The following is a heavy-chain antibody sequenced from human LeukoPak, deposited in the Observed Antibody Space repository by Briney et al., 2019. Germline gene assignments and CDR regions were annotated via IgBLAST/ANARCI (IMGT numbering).Heavy chain of an antibody. CDR1: GGTFSSYA. CDR2: IIPIFGTA. D-gene: IGHD3-3*01. Sequence: GASVKVSCKASGGTFSSYAISWVRQAPGQGLEWMGGIIPIFGTANYAQKFLGRVTITTDESTSTAYMELSSLRSEDTAVYYCARVFGAAEYFDYWGQGTLVTVSS. V-gene: IGHV1-69*05. CDR3: ARVFGAAEYFDY. J-gene: IGHJ4*02.